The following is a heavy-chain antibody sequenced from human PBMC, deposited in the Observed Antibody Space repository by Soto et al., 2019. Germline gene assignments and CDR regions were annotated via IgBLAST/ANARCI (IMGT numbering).Heavy chain of an antibody. Sequence: QGKLVQSGTEVKKPGASIKVSCKASGYSFVTSGMTWVRQAPGQGLEWMGWISVYNGNTNYDQKLQDRVTMTTDTSPNTADLEVRNLRSDDTAVYYCATAGQYYDASGYADWGQGTLVTVSS. J-gene: IGHJ4*02. V-gene: IGHV1-18*01. D-gene: IGHD3-22*01. CDR2: ISVYNGNT. CDR1: GYSFVTSG. CDR3: ATAGQYYDASGYAD.